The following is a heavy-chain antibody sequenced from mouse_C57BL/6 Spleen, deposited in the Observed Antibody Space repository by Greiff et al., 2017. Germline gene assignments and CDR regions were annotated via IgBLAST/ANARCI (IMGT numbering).Heavy chain of an antibody. Sequence: VQLQQSGPELVKPGASVKISCKASGYAFSSSWMNWVKQRPGKGLEWIGRIYPGDGGTNYNGKFKGKATLTADKSSSTAYMQLSSLTSEDSAVYFCARPFFTTVVATRDYHWYFDVWGTGTTVTVSS. V-gene: IGHV1-82*01. D-gene: IGHD1-1*01. CDR1: GYAFSSSW. CDR2: IYPGDGGT. J-gene: IGHJ1*03. CDR3: ARPFFTTVVATRDYHWYFDV.